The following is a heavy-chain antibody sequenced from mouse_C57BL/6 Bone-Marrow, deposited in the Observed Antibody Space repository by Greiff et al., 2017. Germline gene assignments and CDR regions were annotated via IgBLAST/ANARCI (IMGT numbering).Heavy chain of an antibody. V-gene: IGHV1-55*01. CDR1: GYTFTSYW. CDR2: IYPGSGST. D-gene: IGHD2-2*01. J-gene: IGHJ2*01. Sequence: QVQLQQPGAELVKPGASVKMSCKASGYTFTSYWITWVKQRPGQGLEGIGDIYPGSGSTNYNEKFKSKATLTVDTSSSTAYMQLSSLTSEDSAVYYCAREGVDRLRLYFDYWGQGTTLTVSS. CDR3: AREGVDRLRLYFDY.